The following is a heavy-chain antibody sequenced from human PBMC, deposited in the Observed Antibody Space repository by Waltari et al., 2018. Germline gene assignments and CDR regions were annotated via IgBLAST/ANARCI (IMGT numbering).Heavy chain of an antibody. CDR1: GFTFSSYS. CDR3: YDGGLSSGGY. V-gene: IGHV3-21*01. Sequence: EVQLVESGGGLVKPGGSLRLSCAASGFTFSSYSMNWVRQAPGKGLEWVSSISSSSSYIYYADSVKCRFTISRDNAKNSLYLQMNSLRAEDTAVYYCYDGGLSSGGYWGQGTLVTVSS. CDR2: ISSSSSYI. J-gene: IGHJ4*02. D-gene: IGHD2-15*01.